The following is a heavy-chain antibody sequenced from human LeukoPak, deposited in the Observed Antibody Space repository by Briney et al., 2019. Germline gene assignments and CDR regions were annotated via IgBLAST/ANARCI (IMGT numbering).Heavy chain of an antibody. D-gene: IGHD2-2*01. Sequence: GGSLRPSCAASGFSFSDYHMSWIRQAPGKGLEWVSHIGGTGTVIDYADSVKGRFTISRDNAKNSLYLQMNGLRAEDAAVYYCARGEEGYCSSISCYGMDVWGQGTTVTVSS. J-gene: IGHJ6*02. CDR3: ARGEEGYCSSISCYGMDV. CDR2: IGGTGTVI. V-gene: IGHV3-11*01. CDR1: GFSFSDYH.